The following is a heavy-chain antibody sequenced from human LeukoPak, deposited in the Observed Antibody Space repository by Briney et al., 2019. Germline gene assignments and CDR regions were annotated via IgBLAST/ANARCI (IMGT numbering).Heavy chain of an antibody. CDR3: VSPRGFSYGYFDY. Sequence: SETLSLTCTVSGGSISSSSAYWGWFRQPPGKGLEWIGSIYYSKNTYYNPSLKSRVTISADTSKNQFSLTLGSVSATDTAVYYCVSPRGFSYGYFDYWGQGTLVTVSS. V-gene: IGHV4-39*01. CDR1: GGSISSSSAY. CDR2: IYYSKNT. D-gene: IGHD5-18*01. J-gene: IGHJ4*02.